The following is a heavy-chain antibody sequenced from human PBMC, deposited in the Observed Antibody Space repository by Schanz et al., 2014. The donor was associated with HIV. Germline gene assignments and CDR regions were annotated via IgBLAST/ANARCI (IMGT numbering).Heavy chain of an antibody. D-gene: IGHD3-22*01. Sequence: EVQLLESGGGLVQPGGSLRLSCAASGFMFSDHYMDWVRQAPGKGLEWVGRIGNEPNGYTAEYAASVKDRFTISRDDSRNSLYLQRSSLKTADTAVYYCARSYYFDKGYYFDYWGQGNLVTVSS. J-gene: IGHJ4*02. CDR2: IGNEPNGYTA. V-gene: IGHV3-72*01. CDR1: GFMFSDHY. CDR3: ARSYYFDKGYYFDY.